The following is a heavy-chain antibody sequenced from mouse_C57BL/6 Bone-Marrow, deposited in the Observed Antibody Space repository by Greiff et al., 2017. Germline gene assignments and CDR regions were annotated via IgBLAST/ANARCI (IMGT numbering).Heavy chain of an antibody. D-gene: IGHD1-1*01. CDR2: IYPGDGDT. CDR3: ASLYYYGTPYYAMDY. J-gene: IGHJ4*01. V-gene: IGHV1-82*01. Sequence: QVQLQQSGPELVKPGASVKISCKASGYAFSSSWMHWVKQRPGKGLEWIGRIYPGDGDTNYNGKFKGKATLTADKSSSTAYMQLSSLTSEDSAVYFCASLYYYGTPYYAMDYWGQGTSVTVSS. CDR1: GYAFSSSW.